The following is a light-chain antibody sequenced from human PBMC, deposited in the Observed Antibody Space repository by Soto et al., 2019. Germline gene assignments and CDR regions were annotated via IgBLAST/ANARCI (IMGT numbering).Light chain of an antibody. CDR3: SSYTSSSTLYV. CDR2: EVS. V-gene: IGLV2-14*01. Sequence: QTVLTEPASVSGSPGQSNTISCTGTSSDVCGYNYVTWYQQHPGKAPKHMIYEVSNRPSGVSNRFSGSKSGNTASLTISGLQAEDEADYDCSSYTSSSTLYVFGTGTKVT. J-gene: IGLJ1*01. CDR1: SSDVCGYNY.